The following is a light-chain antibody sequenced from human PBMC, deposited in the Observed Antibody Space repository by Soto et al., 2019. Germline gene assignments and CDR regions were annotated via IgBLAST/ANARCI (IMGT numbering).Light chain of an antibody. CDR1: QSISTW. Sequence: DIQMTQSPSTLSASVGDRVTITCRAGQSISTWLAWYQQKPGKGPTLLIYKASRLESGVPSRFSGSGSGTEFALTISSLQPADFATYYCQQANSFPTFGQGTRLEIK. CDR2: KAS. V-gene: IGKV1-5*03. CDR3: QQANSFPT. J-gene: IGKJ5*01.